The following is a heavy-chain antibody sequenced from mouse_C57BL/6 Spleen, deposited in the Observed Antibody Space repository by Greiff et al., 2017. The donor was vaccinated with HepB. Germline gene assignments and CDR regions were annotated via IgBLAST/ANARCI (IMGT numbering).Heavy chain of an antibody. CDR1: GYTFTSYW. D-gene: IGHD1-1*01. Sequence: QVQLKQPGAELVKPGASVKLSCKASGYTFTSYWMHWVKQRPGRGLEWIGRIDPNSGGTKYNEKFKGKATLTVDKSSSTAYMLLSSLTSEDSAVYFCARDYYGSSYWYFDVWGTGTTVTVSS. CDR2: IDPNSGGT. CDR3: ARDYYGSSYWYFDV. J-gene: IGHJ1*03. V-gene: IGHV1-62-3*01.